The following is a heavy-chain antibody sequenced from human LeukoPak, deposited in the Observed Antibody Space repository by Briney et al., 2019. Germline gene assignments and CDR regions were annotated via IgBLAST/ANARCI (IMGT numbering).Heavy chain of an antibody. CDR1: GFTFSTYA. Sequence: PGGSLRLSCAASGFTFSTYAMSWVRQAPGKGLEWVSGISGGGGSTFYGDSVKGRFTISRDNSKNTLYLQMSSLRAEDTAVYYCAKDRAYYSDSSGYYLVRAYDYWGQGTLVTVSS. V-gene: IGHV3-23*01. CDR3: AKDRAYYSDSSGYYLVRAYDY. CDR2: ISGGGGST. D-gene: IGHD3-22*01. J-gene: IGHJ4*02.